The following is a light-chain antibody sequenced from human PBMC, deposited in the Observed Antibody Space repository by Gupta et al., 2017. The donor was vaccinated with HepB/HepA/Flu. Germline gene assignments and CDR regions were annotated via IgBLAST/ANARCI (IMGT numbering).Light chain of an antibody. Sequence: EIVLTQSPATLSLSPGERATLSCRASQSVRSSLAWYQQKPGQAPRLLIYDSSNRATGIPDRCSGSGAGTDLNLTISSREPDDFAVYYCQQRANGPPALTFGGGTRVEIK. J-gene: IGKJ4*01. CDR2: DSS. V-gene: IGKV3-11*01. CDR3: QQRANGPPALT. CDR1: QSVRSS.